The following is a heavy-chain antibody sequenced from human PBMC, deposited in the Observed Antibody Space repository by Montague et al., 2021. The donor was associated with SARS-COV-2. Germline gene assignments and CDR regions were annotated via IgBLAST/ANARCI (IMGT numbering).Heavy chain of an antibody. CDR3: ARGQVTVFGVLIMLPAAGPLDS. D-gene: IGHD3-3*01. V-gene: IGHV4-34*01. Sequence: SETLSLTCATHGGSFRDYYWTWLRQTPGTGLEWIGEVDHRGSSSYNPSLQSRLTISVDRSKNQFSLRLTSVTAADTAVYYCARGQVTVFGVLIMLPAAGPLDSWGLGTKVTVSS. J-gene: IGHJ3*02. CDR2: VDHRGSS. CDR1: GGSFRDYY.